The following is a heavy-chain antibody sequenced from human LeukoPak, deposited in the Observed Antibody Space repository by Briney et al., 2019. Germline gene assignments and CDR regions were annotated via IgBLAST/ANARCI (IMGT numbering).Heavy chain of an antibody. CDR2: ISSSSSYI. CDR3: ARVNDIAAAGTCLDY. CDR1: GFTFSSYS. V-gene: IGHV3-21*01. Sequence: PGGSLRLSCAASGFTFSSYSMNWVRQAPGKGLEWVSSISSSSSYIYYADSVKGRFTISRDNAKSSLYLQMNSLRAEDTAVYYCARVNDIAAAGTCLDYWGQGTLVTVSS. D-gene: IGHD6-13*01. J-gene: IGHJ4*02.